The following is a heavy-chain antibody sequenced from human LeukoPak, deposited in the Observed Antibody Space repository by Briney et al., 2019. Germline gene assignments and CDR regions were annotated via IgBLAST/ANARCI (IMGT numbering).Heavy chain of an antibody. V-gene: IGHV3-23*01. CDR3: AKNLPPTYYYDSRGYSVLDY. CDR1: GFTFSNYA. CDR2: INGSGVGT. Sequence: PGGSLRLSCAASGFTFSNYAMTWVRQAPGKGLEWVSDINGSGVGTHYADSVKGRVTISRDNSKNTLYLQMNSLRAEDTDLYYCAKNLPPTYYYDSRGYSVLDYWGQGTLVTVS. J-gene: IGHJ4*02. D-gene: IGHD3-22*01.